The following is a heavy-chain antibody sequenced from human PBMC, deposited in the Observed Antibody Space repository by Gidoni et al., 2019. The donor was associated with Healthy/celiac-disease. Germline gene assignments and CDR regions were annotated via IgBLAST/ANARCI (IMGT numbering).Heavy chain of an antibody. Sequence: EFLLLEFGEALFRLAGSLGLSFPAPGFTFDDFAMPWFRKAPGKGLEWVSGISWNSGSIGDADSVKGRFTISRDNAKNSLYLQMNSLRAEDTALYYCAKDLAGYPDYWGQGTLVTVSS. CDR2: ISWNSGSI. CDR3: AKDLAGYPDY. V-gene: IGHV3-9*01. D-gene: IGHD1-1*01. CDR1: GFTFDDFA. J-gene: IGHJ4*02.